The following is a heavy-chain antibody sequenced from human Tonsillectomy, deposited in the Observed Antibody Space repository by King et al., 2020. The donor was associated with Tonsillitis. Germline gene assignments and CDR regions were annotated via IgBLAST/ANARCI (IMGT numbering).Heavy chain of an antibody. V-gene: IGHV3-48*01. CDR3: AGEYCSSSSCYAGLDY. CDR2: ISSSSSTI. Sequence: VQLVESGGGLVQPGGSLRLSCAASGFTFIIYNMNWVLQATGKGLEWVSYISSSSSTIYSADSVKGRFTISRDNAKNSLYLQMNSLRAEDTAVYYCAGEYCSSSSCYAGLDYWGQGTLVTVSS. J-gene: IGHJ4*02. D-gene: IGHD2-2*01. CDR1: GFTFIIYN.